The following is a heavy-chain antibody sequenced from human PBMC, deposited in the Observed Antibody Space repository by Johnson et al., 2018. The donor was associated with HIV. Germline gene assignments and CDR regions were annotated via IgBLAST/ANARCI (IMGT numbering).Heavy chain of an antibody. D-gene: IGHD2-15*01. CDR3: ARDRGRGSEDAFDI. Sequence: QVQLVESGGGLVQPGGSLRLSCAASGFTFSSYDMHWVRQSPGKGLEWMTLIRYDGSNKYYADSVKGRSTISRDNAKNSLYLQISSLRAEDTALYYCARDRGRGSEDAFDIWGQGTMVTVSS. J-gene: IGHJ3*02. CDR2: IRYDGSNK. V-gene: IGHV3-33*08. CDR1: GFTFSSYD.